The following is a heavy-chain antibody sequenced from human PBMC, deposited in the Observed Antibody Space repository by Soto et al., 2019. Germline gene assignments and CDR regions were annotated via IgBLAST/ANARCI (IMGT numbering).Heavy chain of an antibody. CDR1: GFTFSIYA. Sequence: GGSLRLSCVASGFTFSIYAMSWVRQAPGKGLEWVSAISGSGGSTYYADSVKGRFTISRDNSKNTLYLQMNSLRAEDTAVYYCAKGDTSSGWSTAFDYWGQGTLVTVSS. V-gene: IGHV3-23*01. J-gene: IGHJ4*02. CDR2: ISGSGGST. D-gene: IGHD6-19*01. CDR3: AKGDTSSGWSTAFDY.